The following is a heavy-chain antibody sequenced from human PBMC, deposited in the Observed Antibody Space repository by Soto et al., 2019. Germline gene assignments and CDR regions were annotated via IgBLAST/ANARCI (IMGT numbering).Heavy chain of an antibody. J-gene: IGHJ6*02. V-gene: IGHV4-39*01. D-gene: IGHD3-3*01. CDR2: IYYSGST. CDR1: GGSISSSSYY. Sequence: PSETLSLTCTVSGGSISSSSYYWGWIRQPPGKGLEWIGSIYYSGSTYYNPSLKSRVTISVDTSKNQFSLKLSSVTAAYTAVYYFFGLDYYYGMDIWGQGTTLTVSS. CDR3: FGLDYYYGMDI.